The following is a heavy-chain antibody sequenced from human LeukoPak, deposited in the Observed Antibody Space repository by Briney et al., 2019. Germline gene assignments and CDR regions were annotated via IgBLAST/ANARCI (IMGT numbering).Heavy chain of an antibody. CDR2: INHSGST. V-gene: IGHV4-34*01. J-gene: IGHJ4*02. CDR1: GGSFSGYY. Sequence: SETLSLTCAVYGGSFSGYYWSWIRQPPGKGLEWIGEINHSGSTNYNPSLKSRVTISVDTSKNQFSLKLSSVTAADTAVYYCARIAPTHDCWGQGTLVTVSS. D-gene: IGHD6-13*01. CDR3: ARIAPTHDC.